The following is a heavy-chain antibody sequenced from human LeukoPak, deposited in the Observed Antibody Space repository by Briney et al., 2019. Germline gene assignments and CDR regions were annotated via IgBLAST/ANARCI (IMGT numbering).Heavy chain of an antibody. CDR1: GFTFSRYG. D-gene: IGHD5-24*01. J-gene: IGHJ4*02. V-gene: IGHV3-30*03. Sequence: QPGGSLRLSCAASGFTFSRYGMHWVRQAPGKGLEWVAVISYDGSNKYYADSVKGRFTISRDNSKNTLYLQMNSLRAEDTAVYYCARDVVEMATIGLDYWGQGTLVTVSS. CDR3: ARDVVEMATIGLDY. CDR2: ISYDGSNK.